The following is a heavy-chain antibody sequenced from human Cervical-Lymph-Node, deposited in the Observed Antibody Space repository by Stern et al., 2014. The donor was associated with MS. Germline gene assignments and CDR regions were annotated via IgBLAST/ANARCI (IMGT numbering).Heavy chain of an antibody. V-gene: IGHV1-2*02. CDR1: GYIFTGYY. D-gene: IGHD3-9*01. CDR3: VRELKDGHTGNYRGYFDY. CDR2: IDPNGGGT. J-gene: IGHJ4*02. Sequence: QVQLVQSGAEVKKPGASVKVSCKPSGYIFTGYYLHWVRQAPGQRFEWMGWIDPNGGGTNYAQKFQGRVTMTRDTPISTANMELSSLGSDDTAVYYCVRELKDGHTGNYRGYFDYWGQGTLVTVSS.